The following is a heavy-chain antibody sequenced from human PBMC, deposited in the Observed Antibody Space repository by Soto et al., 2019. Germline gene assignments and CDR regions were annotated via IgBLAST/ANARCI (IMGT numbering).Heavy chain of an antibody. CDR1: GDFLTTYY. V-gene: IGHV4-59*01. CDR2: IFYGGHT. CDR3: ARSPQYSSGWNGGFDY. Sequence: SETLSLTCDVSGDFLTTYYWNWIRQFPGKGLEWIGYIFYGGHTNYNPSLRGRATISVDTSKNQFSLKLSSVTAADTAVYYCARSPQYSSGWNGGFDYWGQGTLVTVSS. J-gene: IGHJ4*02. D-gene: IGHD6-19*01.